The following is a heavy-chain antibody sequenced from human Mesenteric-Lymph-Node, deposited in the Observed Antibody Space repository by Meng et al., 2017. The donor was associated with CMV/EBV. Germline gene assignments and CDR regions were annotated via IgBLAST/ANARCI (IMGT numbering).Heavy chain of an antibody. J-gene: IGHJ3*02. CDR2: VIPILGTT. Sequence: SVKVSCKVSGGSFSEYTINWVRQAPGQGLEWVGRVIPILGTTYYAADFRGRVTLSADTSTSTAYMELSSLRSEDTAVYYCARDPTSQTFDIWGQGTMVTVSS. CDR1: GGSFSEYT. V-gene: IGHV1-69*08. CDR3: ARDPTSQTFDI.